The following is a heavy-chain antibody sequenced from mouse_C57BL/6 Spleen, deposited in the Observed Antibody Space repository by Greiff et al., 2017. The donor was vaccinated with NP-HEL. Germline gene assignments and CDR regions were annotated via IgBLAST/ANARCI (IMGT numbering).Heavy chain of an antibody. Sequence: VKLLESGPGLVQPSQSLSITCTVSGFSLTSYGVHWVRQSPGKGLEWLGVIWRGGSTDYNAAFMSRLSITKDNSKSQVFFKMNSLQADDTAIYYWAKNRYYYGRSYWYFDVWGTGTTVTVSS. CDR3: AKNRYYYGRSYWYFDV. J-gene: IGHJ1*03. CDR1: GFSLTSYG. V-gene: IGHV2-5*01. D-gene: IGHD1-1*01. CDR2: IWRGGST.